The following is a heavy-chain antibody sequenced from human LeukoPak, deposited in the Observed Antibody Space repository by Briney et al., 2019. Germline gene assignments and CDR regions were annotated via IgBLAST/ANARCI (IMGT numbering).Heavy chain of an antibody. D-gene: IGHD2-15*01. J-gene: IGHJ6*04. Sequence: SETLSLTCTVSGGSISSYYWSWIRQTPGKGLEWIGYIYYSGSTNYNPSLKSRVTISVDTSKNQFSLKLSSVTAADTAVYYCARAAVVVVAATWLGYYYGMDVWGKGTTVTVSS. CDR3: ARAAVVVVAATWLGYYYGMDV. CDR1: GGSISSYY. V-gene: IGHV4-59*01. CDR2: IYYSGST.